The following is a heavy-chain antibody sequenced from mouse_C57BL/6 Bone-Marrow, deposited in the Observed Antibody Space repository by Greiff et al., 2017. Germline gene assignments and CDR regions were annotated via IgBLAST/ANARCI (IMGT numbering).Heavy chain of an antibody. CDR2: ISSGSSTI. CDR3: ASPLFDY. CDR1: GFTFSDSG. V-gene: IGHV5-17*01. J-gene: IGHJ2*01. Sequence: EVKLMESGGGLVKPGGSLKLSCAASGFTFSDSGMHWVRQAPEKGLEWVTYISSGSSTIYYADTVKGRFTIYRDNAKNTLFLQMTSLRSEETAMYYCASPLFDYWCQGTTLTVSS.